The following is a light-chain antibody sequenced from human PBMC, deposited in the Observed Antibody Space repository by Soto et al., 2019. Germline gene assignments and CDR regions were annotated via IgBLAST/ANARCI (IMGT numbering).Light chain of an antibody. Sequence: EIVMTQSPATLSVSPGERATLSCRASQNIGSTLAWYQQKPGQAPRLLIYDASNRATGIPARFSGSGSGTDFTLTIRSLEPEDFAVYYCQQRSNWPRVTFGPGTKVDIK. J-gene: IGKJ3*01. CDR2: DAS. CDR1: QNIGST. V-gene: IGKV3-11*01. CDR3: QQRSNWPRVT.